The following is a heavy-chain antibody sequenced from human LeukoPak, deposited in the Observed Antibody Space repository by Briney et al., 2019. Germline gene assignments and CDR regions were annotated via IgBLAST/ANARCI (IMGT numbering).Heavy chain of an antibody. CDR3: APNYHGNPWFDP. CDR1: GYTLTELS. CDR2: FDPEDGET. J-gene: IGHJ5*02. D-gene: IGHD5-24*01. V-gene: IGHV1-24*01. Sequence: ASVKVSCKVSGYTLTELSMHWVRQARGKGLEWMGGFDPEDGETIYAQKFQGRVTMTEDTSTDTAYMELSSLISEDTAVYYCAPNYHGNPWFDPWGQGTLVTVSS.